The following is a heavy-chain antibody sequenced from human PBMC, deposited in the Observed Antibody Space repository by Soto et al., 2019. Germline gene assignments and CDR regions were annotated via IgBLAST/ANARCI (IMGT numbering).Heavy chain of an antibody. D-gene: IGHD3-16*02. J-gene: IGHJ4*02. V-gene: IGHV3-15*07. Sequence: GGSLRLSCAASGFTFSNAWMNWVRQAPGKGLEWVGRIKSKTDGGTTDYAAPVKGRFTISRDDSKNTLYMQMNSLKTEDTAVYYCTAPTYYDYVWGSYQDYWGQGTLVTVSS. CDR3: TAPTYYDYVWGSYQDY. CDR1: GFTFSNAW. CDR2: IKSKTDGGTT.